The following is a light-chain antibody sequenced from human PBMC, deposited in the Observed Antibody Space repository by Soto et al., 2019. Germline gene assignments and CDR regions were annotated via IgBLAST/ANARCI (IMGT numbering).Light chain of an antibody. J-gene: IGKJ1*01. CDR2: GAS. Sequence: EIVLTQSPGTLSLSPGERATLSCRASQSVSSSYLAWYQQKPGQAPRLLIYGASSRATGIPGRFSGSGSGTDFTLTISRLGPEDFAVYYCQQYGSSRWTFGQGTKVDI. CDR1: QSVSSSY. V-gene: IGKV3-20*01. CDR3: QQYGSSRWT.